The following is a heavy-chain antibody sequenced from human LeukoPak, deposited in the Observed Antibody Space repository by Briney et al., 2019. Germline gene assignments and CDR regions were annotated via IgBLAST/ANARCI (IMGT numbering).Heavy chain of an antibody. CDR3: ARPNRGGGGGYESSDF. V-gene: IGHV1-2*02. D-gene: IGHD5-12*01. Sequence: ASVKVSCKASGYSFTDYHIHWVRLAPGQGLEWMGWINVNSGGTKFAQKFQGRVTLTRDTSIATVYMEMSSLTSDDTAVYYCARPNRGGGGGYESSDFWGQGTLVTVSS. CDR2: INVNSGGT. J-gene: IGHJ4*02. CDR1: GYSFTDYH.